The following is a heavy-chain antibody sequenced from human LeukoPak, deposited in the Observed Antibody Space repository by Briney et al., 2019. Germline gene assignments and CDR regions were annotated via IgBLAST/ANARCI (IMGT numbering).Heavy chain of an antibody. CDR1: GFTFSSYA. CDR2: ISYDGSNK. Sequence: PGGSLRLSCAASGFTFSSYAMHWVRQAPGKGLEWVAVISYDGSNKYYADSVKGRFTISRGNSKNTLYLQMNSLRAEDTAVYYCARERAVRYPLDYWGQGTLVTVSS. CDR3: ARERAVRYPLDY. V-gene: IGHV3-30*04. D-gene: IGHD3-16*02. J-gene: IGHJ4*02.